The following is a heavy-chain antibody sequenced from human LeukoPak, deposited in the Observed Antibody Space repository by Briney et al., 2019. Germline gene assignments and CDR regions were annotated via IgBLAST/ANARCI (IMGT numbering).Heavy chain of an antibody. CDR1: GYTFTGYY. CDR2: INSNSGGT. D-gene: IGHD6-19*01. J-gene: IGHJ4*02. CDR3: ARLAVAGTGVSPDY. Sequence: ASVTVSCKASGYTFTGYYMHWVRQAPGQGLEWMGRINSNSGGTNYAQKFQGGVTMTRDTSISTAYMELSRLRSDDTAVYYCARLAVAGTGVSPDYWGQGTLVTVSS. V-gene: IGHV1-2*06.